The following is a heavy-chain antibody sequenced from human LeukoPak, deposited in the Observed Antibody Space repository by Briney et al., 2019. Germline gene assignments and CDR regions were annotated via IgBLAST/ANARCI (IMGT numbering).Heavy chain of an antibody. CDR1: GYSISSGYY. V-gene: IGHV4-38-2*02. D-gene: IGHD3-22*01. CDR2: IYHSGST. CDR3: ARVTYYYDSSTPYYFDY. J-gene: IGHJ4*02. Sequence: SETLSLTCTVSGYSISSGYYWGWIRQPPGKGLEWIGSIYHSGSTYYNPSLKSRVTISVDTSKDQLSLKLSSVTAADTAVYYCARVTYYYDSSTPYYFDYWGQGTLVTVSS.